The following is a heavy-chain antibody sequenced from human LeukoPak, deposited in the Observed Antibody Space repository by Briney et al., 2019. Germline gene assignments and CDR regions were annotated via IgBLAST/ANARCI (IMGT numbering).Heavy chain of an antibody. J-gene: IGHJ4*02. D-gene: IGHD1-26*01. V-gene: IGHV1-8*01. CDR1: GYTFSSYD. Sequence: ASVSVSPKASGYTFSSYDIIWVRQASGQGLEWMGWMNPNSGHTGYAQKFQGRVTMTRSTSISTAYMELTSLTSEDSAVYYCARSIVGVQKRNDYWGRGTLVTVSS. CDR3: ARSIVGVQKRNDY. CDR2: MNPNSGHT.